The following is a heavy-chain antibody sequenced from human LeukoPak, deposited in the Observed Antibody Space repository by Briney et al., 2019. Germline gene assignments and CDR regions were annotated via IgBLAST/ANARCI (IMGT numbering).Heavy chain of an antibody. CDR1: GGTFSSYA. J-gene: IGHJ4*02. CDR3: ALYCSSTSCFRRPFDY. D-gene: IGHD2-2*01. CDR2: IIPIFGTA. Sequence: GASVKVSCKASGGTFSSYAISWVRQAPGQGLEWMGGIIPIFGTANYAQKFQGRVTITTDESTSTAYMELSSLRSEDTAVYYCALYCSSTSCFRRPFDYWGQGTLVTVSS. V-gene: IGHV1-69*05.